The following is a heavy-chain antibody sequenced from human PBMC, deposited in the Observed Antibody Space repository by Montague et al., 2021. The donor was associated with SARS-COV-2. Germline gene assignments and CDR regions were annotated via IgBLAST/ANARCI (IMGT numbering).Heavy chain of an antibody. CDR2: IKPDGSAG. CDR3: AKGSV. Sequence: SLRLSCAASGFTFSSNWMSWVRQAPGKGLEWVANIKPDGSAGYYADSVKGRFTISRDNAKNSLYLQMNSLRAEDTAVYYCAKGSVWGQGATVTVSS. V-gene: IGHV3-7*01. J-gene: IGHJ6*02. CDR1: GFTFSSNW.